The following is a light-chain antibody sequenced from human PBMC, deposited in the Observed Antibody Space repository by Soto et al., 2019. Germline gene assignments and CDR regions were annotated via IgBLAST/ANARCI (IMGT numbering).Light chain of an antibody. CDR1: QGISNS. CDR3: QQGYSTPADT. V-gene: IGKV1-39*01. Sequence: DIQMTQSPSSLSASVGDRVTITCRASQGISNSVNWYQQKPGKVPKLLVSATSRLQSGVPSRFIGSGSGTDFTLTITSLQPEDFASYYCQQGYSTPADTFGQGTKLEIK. CDR2: ATS. J-gene: IGKJ2*01.